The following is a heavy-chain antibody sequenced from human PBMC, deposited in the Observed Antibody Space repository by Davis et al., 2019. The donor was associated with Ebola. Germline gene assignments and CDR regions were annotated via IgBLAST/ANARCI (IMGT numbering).Heavy chain of an antibody. J-gene: IGHJ2*01. D-gene: IGHD6-13*01. Sequence: MPSETLSLTCTVSGGSIGYYYWSWIRQPPGKGLEWIGYIYYSGSTNYNPSLRSRVTISVDTSKNQFSLNLSSVTAADTAVYYCARGPGYSSSWAYWYFDLWGRGTLVTVSS. V-gene: IGHV4-59*01. CDR2: IYYSGST. CDR1: GGSIGYYY. CDR3: ARGPGYSSSWAYWYFDL.